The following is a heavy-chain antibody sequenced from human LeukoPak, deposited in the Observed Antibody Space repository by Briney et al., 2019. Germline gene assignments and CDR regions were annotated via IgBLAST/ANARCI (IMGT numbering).Heavy chain of an antibody. CDR3: ARGLSMIVVVVHDWYFDL. D-gene: IGHD3-22*01. CDR1: GGSISSSSYY. Sequence: PSETPSLTCTVSGGSISSSSYYWGWIRQPPGKGLEWIGNIYYSRSTHYSPSLKSRVTISVDTSKNQFSLKLSSVTAADTAVYYCARGLSMIVVVVHDWYFDLWGRGTLVTVSS. V-gene: IGHV4-39*01. CDR2: IYYSRST. J-gene: IGHJ2*01.